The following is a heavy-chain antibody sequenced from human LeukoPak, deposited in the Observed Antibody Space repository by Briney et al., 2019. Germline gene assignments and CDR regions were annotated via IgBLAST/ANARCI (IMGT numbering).Heavy chain of an antibody. Sequence: SETLSLTCAVSGGSISSGGYSWSWIRQPPGKGLEWIGYIYHSGSTYYNPSLKSRVTISVDTSKNQFSLKLSSVTAADTAVYYCARPHYVDYGSSWWFDPWGQGTLVTVSS. J-gene: IGHJ5*02. D-gene: IGHD4-17*01. CDR3: ARPHYVDYGSSWWFDP. CDR2: IYHSGST. CDR1: GGSISSGGYS. V-gene: IGHV4-30-2*03.